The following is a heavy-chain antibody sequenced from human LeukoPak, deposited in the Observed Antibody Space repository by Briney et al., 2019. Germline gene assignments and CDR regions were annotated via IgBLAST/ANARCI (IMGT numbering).Heavy chain of an antibody. CDR1: GFTPSSYS. J-gene: IGHJ4*02. V-gene: IGHV3-21*01. CDR2: ISSSSSYI. CDR3: ARDEYYDSSLIDC. D-gene: IGHD3-22*01. Sequence: PGGSLRLSCAASGFTPSSYSMNLVRQAPGKGLEWVSSISSSSSYIYYADSVKGRFTISRDNAKNSLYLQMNSLRAEDTAVYYCARDEYYDSSLIDCWGQGTLVTVSS.